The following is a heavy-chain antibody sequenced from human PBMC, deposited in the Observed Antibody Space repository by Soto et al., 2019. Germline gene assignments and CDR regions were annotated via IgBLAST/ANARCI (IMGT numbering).Heavy chain of an antibody. D-gene: IGHD2-2*01. CDR3: ARDPYCSSTSCTYMDV. Sequence: GGGLRISFAAPGFTLSSYSMKWVRPAPGEGLEWVSSISSSSSYIYYADSVKGRFTISRDNAKNSLYLQMNSLRAEDTAVYYCARDPYCSSTSCTYMDVWGKGTTVTVSS. V-gene: IGHV3-21*01. J-gene: IGHJ6*03. CDR1: GFTLSSYS. CDR2: ISSSSSYI.